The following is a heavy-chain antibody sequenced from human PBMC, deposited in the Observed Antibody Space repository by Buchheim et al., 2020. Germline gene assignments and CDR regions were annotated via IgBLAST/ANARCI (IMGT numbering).Heavy chain of an antibody. V-gene: IGHV4-34*01. CDR3: ARAKGGDRGVTPSSWFDP. Sequence: QVQLKQWGAGLLKPSETLSLTCAVYGGSFSGYYWSWIRQPPGKGLEWIGEINHSGSTSYNPSLKSRVTISVDTSKNQFSLKLSSVTAADTAVYYCARAKGGDRGVTPSSWFDPWGQGTL. D-gene: IGHD3-10*01. J-gene: IGHJ5*02. CDR1: GGSFSGYY. CDR2: INHSGST.